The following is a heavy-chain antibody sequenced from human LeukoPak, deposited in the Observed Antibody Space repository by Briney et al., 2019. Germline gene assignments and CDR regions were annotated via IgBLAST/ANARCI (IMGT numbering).Heavy chain of an antibody. D-gene: IGHD5-12*01. J-gene: IGHJ6*02. V-gene: IGHV3-21*01. CDR2: ISSSSYI. CDR1: GFTFSSYS. Sequence: SGGSLRLSCAASGFTFSSYSMNWVRQAPGKGLEWVSSISSSSYIYYADSVKGRFTISRDNAKNSLYLQMNSLRAEDTAVYYCARGYRGYGDSYGMDVWGQGTTVTVSS. CDR3: ARGYRGYGDSYGMDV.